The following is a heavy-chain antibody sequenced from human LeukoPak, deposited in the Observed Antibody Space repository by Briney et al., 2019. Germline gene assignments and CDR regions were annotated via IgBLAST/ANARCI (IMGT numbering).Heavy chain of an antibody. CDR3: ARDRTLWAVAGTDPQGAFDI. V-gene: IGHV1-69*11. CDR1: GGTFSSYA. Sequence: ASVKVSCKASGGTFSSYAISWVRQAPGQGLEWMGRIIPILGTANYAQKFQGRVTITTDESTSTAYMELSSLRSEDTAVYYCARDRTLWAVAGTDPQGAFDIWGQGTMVTVSS. D-gene: IGHD6-19*01. CDR2: IIPILGTA. J-gene: IGHJ3*02.